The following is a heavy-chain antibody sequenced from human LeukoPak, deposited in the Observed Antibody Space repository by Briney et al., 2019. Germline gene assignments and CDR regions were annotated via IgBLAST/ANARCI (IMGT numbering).Heavy chain of an antibody. CDR2: VTGSGGTT. D-gene: IGHD3-16*02. J-gene: IGHJ4*02. CDR3: TKDVSEDYRVWGSYRSDS. CDR1: GFTFRIYA. Sequence: GGSPRLSCEASGFTFRIYAMSWVRQAPGKGLEWVSSVTGSGGTTYYAESVKGRFTISRDHSKNTLFLQMNSLRAEDTAIYYCTKDVSEDYRVWGSYRSDSWGQGTLVTVS. V-gene: IGHV3-23*01.